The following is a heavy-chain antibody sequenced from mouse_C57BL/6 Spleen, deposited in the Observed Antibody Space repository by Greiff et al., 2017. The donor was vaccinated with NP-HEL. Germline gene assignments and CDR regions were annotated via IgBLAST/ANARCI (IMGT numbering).Heavy chain of an antibody. V-gene: IGHV1-82*01. D-gene: IGHD1-1*01. J-gene: IGHJ4*01. Sequence: VQLQQSGPELVKPGASVKISCKASGYAFSSSWMNWVKQRPGKGLEWIGRIYPGDGDTNYNGKFKGKATLTADKSSSTAYMQLSSLTSEDSAVYFCARDYGSSDGAMDYWGQGTSVTVSS. CDR2: IYPGDGDT. CDR3: ARDYGSSDGAMDY. CDR1: GYAFSSSW.